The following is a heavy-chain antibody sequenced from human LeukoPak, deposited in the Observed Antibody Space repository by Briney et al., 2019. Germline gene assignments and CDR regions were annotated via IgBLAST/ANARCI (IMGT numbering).Heavy chain of an antibody. D-gene: IGHD5-12*01. CDR2: INHSGST. J-gene: IGHJ4*02. V-gene: IGHV4-34*01. Sequence: SETLSLTCAVYGGSFSGYYWSWIRQPPGKGLEWIGEINHSGSTNYNPSLKSRVTTSVDTSKNQFSLKLSSVTAADTAVYYCARGGGYSGYDWGQGTLVTVSS. CDR3: ARGGGYSGYD. CDR1: GGSFSGYY.